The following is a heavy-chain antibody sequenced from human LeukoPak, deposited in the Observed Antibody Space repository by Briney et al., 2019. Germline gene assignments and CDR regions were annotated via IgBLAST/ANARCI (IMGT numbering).Heavy chain of an antibody. CDR2: INAYNGNT. D-gene: IGHD3-10*01. CDR3: ARALLLRGVMIGNDY. Sequence: ASVKVSCKASGYTFTSCSISWVRQAPGQGLKWMGWINAYNGNTNSAQKLQGRVTMTTDTSTSTAYMELRSLRSDDTAVYYCARALLLRGVMIGNDYWGQGTLVTVSS. J-gene: IGHJ4*02. CDR1: GYTFTSCS. V-gene: IGHV1-18*01.